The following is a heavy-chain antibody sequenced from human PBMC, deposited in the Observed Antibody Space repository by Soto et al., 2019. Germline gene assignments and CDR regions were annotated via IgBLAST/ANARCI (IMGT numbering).Heavy chain of an antibody. Sequence: QVQLVQSGAEVKKPGASVKVSCKASGYTFTSYDINWVRQATGQGLEWMGWMNPNSGNTGYAQKFQGRVTMTRNTSISTDYMELSSLRSEDTAVYYCARISRVVISTYYYYGMDVWGQGTTVTVSS. J-gene: IGHJ6*02. V-gene: IGHV1-8*01. CDR3: ARISRVVISTYYYYGMDV. CDR2: MNPNSGNT. D-gene: IGHD3-22*01. CDR1: GYTFTSYD.